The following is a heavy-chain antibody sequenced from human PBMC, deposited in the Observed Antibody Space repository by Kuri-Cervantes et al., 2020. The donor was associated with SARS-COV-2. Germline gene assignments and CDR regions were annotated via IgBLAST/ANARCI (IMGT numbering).Heavy chain of an antibody. J-gene: IGHJ4*02. CDR2: IYYSGST. D-gene: IGHD2-2*01. CDR1: GGSFSGYY. V-gene: IGHV4-39*01. CDR3: ARHPPRDLMPWVD. Sequence: GSLRLSCAVCGGSFSGYYWSWIRQPPGKGLEWIGSIYYSGSTYYNPSLKSRVTISVDTSKNQFSLKLSSVTAADTAVYYCARHPPRDLMPWVDWGQGTLVTVSS.